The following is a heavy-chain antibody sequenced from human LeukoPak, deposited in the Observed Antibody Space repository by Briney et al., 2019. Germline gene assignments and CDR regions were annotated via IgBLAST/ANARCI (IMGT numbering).Heavy chain of an antibody. D-gene: IGHD4-17*01. CDR2: ISSSGSTI. CDR1: GFTFSSYE. Sequence: PGGSLRLSCVASGFTFSSYEMNWIRQAPGKGLEWVSYISSSGSTIYYADSVKGRFTISRDNAKNSLYLQMNSLRAEDTAVYYCARAWTTVTTGCGWFDPWGQGTLVTVSS. V-gene: IGHV3-48*03. CDR3: ARAWTTVTTGCGWFDP. J-gene: IGHJ5*02.